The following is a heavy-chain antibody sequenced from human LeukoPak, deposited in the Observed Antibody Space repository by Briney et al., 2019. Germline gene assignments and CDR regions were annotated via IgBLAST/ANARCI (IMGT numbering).Heavy chain of an antibody. V-gene: IGHV3-33*01. J-gene: IGHJ4*02. CDR1: GFILSHYG. CDR2: TWYDGSKE. CDR3: ARDLHPSGWSDFDY. D-gene: IGHD6-19*01. Sequence: GGSLRLSCAASGFILSHYGMHWVRQAPGKGLEWVAVTWYDGSKEYHADSVKGRFTISRDISKNTLYLQMNSLRAEDTAVYYCARDLHPSGWSDFDYWGQGTLVTVSS.